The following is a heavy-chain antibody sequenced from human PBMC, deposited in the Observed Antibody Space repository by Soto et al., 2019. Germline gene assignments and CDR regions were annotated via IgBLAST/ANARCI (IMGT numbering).Heavy chain of an antibody. J-gene: IGHJ6*02. Sequence: ASVKVSCKVSGYTLTELSMRWVRQAPGKGLEWMGGFDPEDGETIYAQKFQGRVTMTEDTSTDTAYMELSSLRSEDTAVYYCATTSSDYDFWSGYSGGMDVWGQGTTVTGSS. CDR1: GYTLTELS. D-gene: IGHD3-3*01. V-gene: IGHV1-24*01. CDR3: ATTSSDYDFWSGYSGGMDV. CDR2: FDPEDGET.